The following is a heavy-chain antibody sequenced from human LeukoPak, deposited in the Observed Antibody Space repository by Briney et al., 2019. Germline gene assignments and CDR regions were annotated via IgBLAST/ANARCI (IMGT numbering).Heavy chain of an antibody. J-gene: IGHJ4*02. CDR2: INPNSGGT. CDR1: GYTFTGYY. D-gene: IGHD6-13*01. Sequence: ASVKVSCKASGYTFTGYYMHRVRQAPGQGLEWMGWINPNSGGTNYAQKFQGWVTMTRDTSISTAYMELRSLRSDDTAVYYCARGHLAAAPVPPFDYWGQGTLVTVSS. CDR3: ARGHLAAAPVPPFDY. V-gene: IGHV1-2*04.